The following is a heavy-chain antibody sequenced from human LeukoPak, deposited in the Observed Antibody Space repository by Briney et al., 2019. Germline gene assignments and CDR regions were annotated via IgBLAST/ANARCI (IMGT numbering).Heavy chain of an antibody. CDR2: IWPDGSKK. CDR1: GFTFSTYA. J-gene: IGHJ4*02. V-gene: IGHV3-30*02. D-gene: IGHD1-14*01. Sequence: GGSLRLSCAVSGFTFSTYAMHWVRQAPGKGLEWVAFIWPDGSKKYYADSVKGRFAISRENSNNTLYLQMNSLRHEHTGLYFCAKISSSAEPNFDHWGQGTRLTVSS. CDR3: AKISSSAEPNFDH.